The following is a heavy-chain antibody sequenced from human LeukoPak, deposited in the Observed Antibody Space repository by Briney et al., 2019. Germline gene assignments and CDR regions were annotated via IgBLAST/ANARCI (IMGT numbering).Heavy chain of an antibody. CDR1: GYSFTSYW. CDR2: IYPGDSDT. Sequence: GESLKISCKGSGYSFTSYWIGWVRQMPGKGLEWMGIIYPGDSDTRYSPSFQGQVTISADKSISTVYLQWSSLKASDTAMYYCARGYCSSTSCYTLDYWGQGTLVTVSS. CDR3: ARGYCSSTSCYTLDY. J-gene: IGHJ4*02. V-gene: IGHV5-51*01. D-gene: IGHD2-2*02.